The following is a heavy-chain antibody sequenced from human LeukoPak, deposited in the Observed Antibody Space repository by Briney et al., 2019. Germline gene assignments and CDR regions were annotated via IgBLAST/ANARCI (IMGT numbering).Heavy chain of an antibody. Sequence: PGGSLRLSCAVSGITLSNYGMSWVRQAPGKGLEWVAGISGSGGRTNYADSVKGRFTISRDNPKNTLYLQMNSLRAEDTAVYYCAGSKYPEPQDLNFWGQGTLVAVSS. J-gene: IGHJ4*02. V-gene: IGHV3-23*01. CDR1: GITLSNYG. CDR3: AGSKYPEPQDLNF. CDR2: ISGSGGRT. D-gene: IGHD4-11*01.